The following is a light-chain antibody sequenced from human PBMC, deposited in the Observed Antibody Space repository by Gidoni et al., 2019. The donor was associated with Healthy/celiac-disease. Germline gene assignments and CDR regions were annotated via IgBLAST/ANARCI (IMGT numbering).Light chain of an antibody. V-gene: IGKV1D-16*01. CDR3: QQYNSYPRT. J-gene: IGKJ2*01. CDR2: AAS. CDR1: HGISSW. Sequence: DIQMTQSPASLSASVGDRVTSTCRASHGISSWLAWYQQKPAKAPKSLIYAASSLQSGVPSRFSGIGSGTAFTLTISSLQPEHFATYYCQQYNSYPRTFXQXTKLEIK.